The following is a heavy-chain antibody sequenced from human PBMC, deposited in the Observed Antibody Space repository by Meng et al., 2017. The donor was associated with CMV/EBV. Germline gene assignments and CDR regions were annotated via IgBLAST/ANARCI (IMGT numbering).Heavy chain of an antibody. Sequence: GGSLRLSCAASGFTFSNAWMSWVRQAPGKGLEWVGRIKSKTDGGTTDYAAPVKGRFTISRDDSKNTLYLQMSSLKTEDTAVYYCTTSTMVRGVTPHWGQGTLVTVSS. J-gene: IGHJ4*02. CDR3: TTSTMVRGVTPH. D-gene: IGHD3-10*01. V-gene: IGHV3-15*01. CDR1: GFTFSNAW. CDR2: IKSKTDGGTT.